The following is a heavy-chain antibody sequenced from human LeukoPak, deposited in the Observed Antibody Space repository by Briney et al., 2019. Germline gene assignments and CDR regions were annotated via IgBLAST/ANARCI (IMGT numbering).Heavy chain of an antibody. CDR3: AREVVIAARPGGWSDYYYMDV. CDR1: GYTFTSYG. V-gene: IGHV1-2*02. J-gene: IGHJ6*03. Sequence: GASVKVSCKASGYTFTSYGISWVRQAPGQGLEWMGWINPNSGGTNYAQKFQGRVTMTRDTSISTAYMELSRLRSDDTAVYYCAREVVIAARPGGWSDYYYMDVWGKGTTVTVSS. CDR2: INPNSGGT. D-gene: IGHD6-6*01.